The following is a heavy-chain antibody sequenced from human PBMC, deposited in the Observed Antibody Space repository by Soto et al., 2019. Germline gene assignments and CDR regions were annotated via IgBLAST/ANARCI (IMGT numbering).Heavy chain of an antibody. CDR3: ARERQWEPLIS. V-gene: IGHV1-18*01. CDR2: VSGYNRNT. Sequence: QVQLVQSGVEVKMPGASVKLSCKTYGYAFTNYGVTWVRQVSGQGLEWIGWVSGYNRNTNYAKKFEDRVIMTTDTSTNTAHKELRSLRSDDTGIFYCARERQWEPLISWGRGTLLTVSP. CDR1: GYAFTNYG. J-gene: IGHJ5*01. D-gene: IGHD1-26*01.